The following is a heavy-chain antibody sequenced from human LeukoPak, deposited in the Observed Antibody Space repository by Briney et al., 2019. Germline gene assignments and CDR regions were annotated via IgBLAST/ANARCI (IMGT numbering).Heavy chain of an antibody. CDR2: IYYSGST. CDR3: ARHPYYYYYMDV. CDR1: GVSIRSSSYY. J-gene: IGHJ6*03. Sequence: SETLDLTYSVSGVSIRSSSYYWGWIRQPPGKGLEWIGSIYYSGSTYYNPSLKSRVTISVDTSRNQFSLKLSSVTAADTAVYYCARHPYYYYYMDVWGKKTTVTVSS. V-gene: IGHV4-39*01.